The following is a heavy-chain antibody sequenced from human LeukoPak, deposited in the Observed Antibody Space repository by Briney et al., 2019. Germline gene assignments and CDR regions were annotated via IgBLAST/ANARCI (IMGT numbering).Heavy chain of an antibody. CDR1: GFTFSSYS. CDR2: ISSSSSYI. Sequence: GESLRLSCAASGFTFSSYSMNWVRQAPGKGLEWVSSISSSSSYIYYADSVKGRFTISRDNAKNSLYLQMNSLRAEDTAVYYCAGAVGRLPEYFQHWGQGTLVTVSS. D-gene: IGHD5-18*01. CDR3: AGAVGRLPEYFQH. J-gene: IGHJ1*01. V-gene: IGHV3-21*01.